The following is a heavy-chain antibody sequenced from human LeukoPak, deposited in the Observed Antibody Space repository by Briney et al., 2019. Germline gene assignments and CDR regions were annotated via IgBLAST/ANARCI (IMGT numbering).Heavy chain of an antibody. CDR1: GFTVSNNY. CDR2: IYSAGST. J-gene: IGHJ4*02. Sequence: GGSLRLSCAASGFTVSNNYMTWVRQAPGKGLEWVSVIYSAGSTYYADPVKGRFTISRDNSKNTLNLQMNSLRAEDTAVYYCARASRVYNYLYFDYWGQGALVTVSS. D-gene: IGHD5-18*01. CDR3: ARASRVYNYLYFDY. V-gene: IGHV3-53*01.